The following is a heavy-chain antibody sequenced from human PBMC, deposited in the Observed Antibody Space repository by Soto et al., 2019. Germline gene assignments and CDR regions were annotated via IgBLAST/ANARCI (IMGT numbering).Heavy chain of an antibody. Sequence: QVQLVQSGAEVMTPGASVKVSCKASGYTFSNFCLSWVRQAPGQGLEWMGCISGYNGNTNSAERFQGRVTMTTETYTSKAYMEVSSLTSNDTALYYCARANEYGFGLSSSFGIDVWRQGTTVTLSS. CDR3: ARANEYGFGLSSSFGIDV. J-gene: IGHJ6*02. D-gene: IGHD3-16*01. CDR2: ISGYNGNT. V-gene: IGHV1-18*01. CDR1: GYTFSNFC.